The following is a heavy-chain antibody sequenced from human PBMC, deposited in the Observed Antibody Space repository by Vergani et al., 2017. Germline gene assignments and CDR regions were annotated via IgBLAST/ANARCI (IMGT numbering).Heavy chain of an antibody. Sequence: QVQLQQWGAGLLKPSETLSLTCAVYGGSFSGYYWSWIRQPPGKGLEWIGNIYSSGSANYNPSLKSRVTISIDTSKNQFSLKLSSVTAADRAVYYCARGVGGALNWFDPWGQGTLVTVSS. J-gene: IGHJ5*02. V-gene: IGHV4-34*01. D-gene: IGHD1-26*01. CDR2: IYSSGSA. CDR3: ARGVGGALNWFDP. CDR1: GGSFSGYY.